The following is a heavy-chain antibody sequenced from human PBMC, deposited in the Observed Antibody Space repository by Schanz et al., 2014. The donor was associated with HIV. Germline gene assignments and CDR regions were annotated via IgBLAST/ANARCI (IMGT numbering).Heavy chain of an antibody. V-gene: IGHV3-23*04. J-gene: IGHJ4*02. D-gene: IGHD3-22*01. CDR3: AKPEYDSSGNSQTHFDY. CDR1: GFNFNNYA. Sequence: EVQLVESGGGLVKPGGSLRLSCAASGFNFNNYAMTWVRQAPGKGLEWVSSISESGGRTYYADSVNGRFTISRDNSKNTLSLQMTALRTEDTAIYYCAKPEYDSSGNSQTHFDYWGQGTLVSVSS. CDR2: ISESGGRT.